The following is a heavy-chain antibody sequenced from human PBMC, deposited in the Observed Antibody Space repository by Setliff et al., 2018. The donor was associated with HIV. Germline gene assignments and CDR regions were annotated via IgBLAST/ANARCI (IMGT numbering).Heavy chain of an antibody. V-gene: IGHV1-2*02. CDR1: GYTLGGNY. Sequence: ASVKVSCKASGYTLGGNYMHWVRQAPGQGLEWMGWIDPNSGGTNYAQKFEGRVTMTRDTTVNTVYIEVSSLRSDDTAVYYCARAYNVYDYRFDSSGYDYWGQGTLVTVSS. CDR2: IDPNSGGT. CDR3: ARAYNVYDYRFDSSGYDY. D-gene: IGHD3-22*01. J-gene: IGHJ4*02.